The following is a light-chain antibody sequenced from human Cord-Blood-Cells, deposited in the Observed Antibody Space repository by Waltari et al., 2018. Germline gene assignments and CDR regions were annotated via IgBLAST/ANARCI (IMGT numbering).Light chain of an antibody. V-gene: IGKV3-15*01. CDR2: GAS. CDR1: QSVSSN. Sequence: EIVMTPSPATLSVSPGESATLSCRASQSVSSNLAWYQQKPGQAPRLLIYGASTRATGIPARFSGSGSGTEFTLTISSLQSEDFAVYYCQQYNNWPRGTFGQGTRLEIK. CDR3: QQYNNWPRGT. J-gene: IGKJ5*01.